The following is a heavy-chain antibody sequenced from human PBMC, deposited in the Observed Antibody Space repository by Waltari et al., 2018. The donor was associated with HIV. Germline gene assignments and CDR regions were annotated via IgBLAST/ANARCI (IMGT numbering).Heavy chain of an antibody. CDR3: ARGSATRPKTPNYYYYGMDV. CDR1: GGTFSSYA. J-gene: IGHJ6*02. CDR2: SSPICGTA. Sequence: QVQLVQSGAEVKKPGSSVKVSCKASGGTFSSYAISWVRQAPGQGLEWMGGSSPICGTANDAQKFQGRVTITADESTSTAYMELSSLRSEDTAVYYCARGSATRPKTPNYYYYGMDVWGQGTTVTVSS. V-gene: IGHV1-69*12.